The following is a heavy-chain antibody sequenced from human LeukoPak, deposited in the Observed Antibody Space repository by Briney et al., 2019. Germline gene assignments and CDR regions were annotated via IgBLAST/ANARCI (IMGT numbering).Heavy chain of an antibody. CDR2: IGGSGGST. CDR1: GFTFSSYA. Sequence: GGSLRLSCAASGFTFSSYAMSWVRQAPGKGLEWVSAIGGSGGSTYYADSVKGRFTISRDNSKNTLYLQMNSLRAEDTAVYYCARDPLRYSYGYQGAFDIWGQGTMVTVSS. D-gene: IGHD5-18*01. CDR3: ARDPLRYSYGYQGAFDI. J-gene: IGHJ3*02. V-gene: IGHV3-23*01.